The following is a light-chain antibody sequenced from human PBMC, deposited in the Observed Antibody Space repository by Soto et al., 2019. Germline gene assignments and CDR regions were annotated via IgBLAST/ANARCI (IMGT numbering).Light chain of an antibody. J-gene: IGLJ2*01. CDR1: SSDVGGYNY. V-gene: IGLV2-14*01. CDR3: CSYAGSYTLV. Sequence: QSVLTQPASVPGSPGQSITISCTGTSSDVGGYNYVSWYQQHPGKAPKLMIYDVSSRPSGVSNRFSGSKSGNTASLTISGLQAEDEADYYCCSYAGSYTLVFGGGTKVTVL. CDR2: DVS.